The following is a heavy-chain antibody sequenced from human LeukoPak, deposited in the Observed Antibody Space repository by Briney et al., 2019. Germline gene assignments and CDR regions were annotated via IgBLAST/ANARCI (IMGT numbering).Heavy chain of an antibody. D-gene: IGHD2/OR15-2a*01. CDR2: INPSGGST. V-gene: IGHV1-46*01. CDR3: ARVRISRGQSDAFDI. J-gene: IGHJ3*02. Sequence: ASVKVSCKASGYTFTSYYMHWVRQAPGQGLEWMGIINPSGGSTSYAQKFQGRVTMTRDTSTSTVYMELSSLRSEDTAVYYCARVRISRGQSDAFDIWGQGTMVTVSS. CDR1: GYTFTSYY.